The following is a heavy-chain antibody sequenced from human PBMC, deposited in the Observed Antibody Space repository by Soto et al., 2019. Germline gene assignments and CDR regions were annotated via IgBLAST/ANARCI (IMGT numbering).Heavy chain of an antibody. V-gene: IGHV4-30-2*01. CDR3: ARGGIRIAAVVKGAFDI. D-gene: IGHD6-25*01. CDR1: GGSISSGGYS. CDR2: IYHSGST. Sequence: SETLSLTCAVSGGSISSGGYSWSWIRQPPGKGLEWIGYIYHSGSTYYNPSLKSRVTISVDRSKNQFSLKLSSVTAADTAVYYWARGGIRIAAVVKGAFDIWGQGTMVTVSS. J-gene: IGHJ3*02.